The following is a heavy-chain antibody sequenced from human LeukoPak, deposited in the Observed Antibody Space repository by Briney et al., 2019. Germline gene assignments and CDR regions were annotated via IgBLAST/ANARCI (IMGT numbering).Heavy chain of an antibody. CDR1: GFTFSSYA. CDR2: ISGSGGST. J-gene: IGHJ4*02. CDR3: AKSLCSGGSCPSYFDY. V-gene: IGHV3-23*01. Sequence: GGSLRLSCAASGFTFSSYAMSWVRQAPGKGLEWVSAISGSGGSTYYADSVKGRFTISRDNSKNTLYLQMSSLRAEDTAVYYCAKSLCSGGSCPSYFDYWGQGTLVTVSS. D-gene: IGHD2-15*01.